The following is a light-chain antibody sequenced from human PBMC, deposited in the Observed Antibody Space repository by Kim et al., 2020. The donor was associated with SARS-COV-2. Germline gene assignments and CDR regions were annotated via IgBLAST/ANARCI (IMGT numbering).Light chain of an antibody. Sequence: RATIRYRYNQWVFHSPNKQYFLARYQQKPGRPPKLLICWASNRKSGVPDRYSHCGSGTDFTLTISSLEARDVAVYFCHLYANFPYTFGQGPGVEI. CDR1: QWVFHSPNKQYF. J-gene: IGKJ2*01. V-gene: IGKV4-1*01. CDR2: WAS. CDR3: HLYANFPYT.